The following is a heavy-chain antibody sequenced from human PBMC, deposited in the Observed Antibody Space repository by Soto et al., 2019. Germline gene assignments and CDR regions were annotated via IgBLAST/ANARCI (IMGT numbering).Heavy chain of an antibody. CDR2: IYYSGST. CDR3: ARDLIGGGYDLGY. CDR1: GGSISSYY. Sequence: PSETLSLTCTVSGGSISSYYWSWIRQPPGKGLEWIGYIYYSGSTNYNPSLKSRVTISVDTSKNQFSLKLSSVTAADTAVYYCARDLIGGGYDLGYWGQGTLVTVSS. V-gene: IGHV4-59*01. J-gene: IGHJ4*02. D-gene: IGHD5-12*01.